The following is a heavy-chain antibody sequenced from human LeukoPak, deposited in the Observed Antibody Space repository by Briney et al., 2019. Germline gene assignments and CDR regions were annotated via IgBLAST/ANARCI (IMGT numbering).Heavy chain of an antibody. CDR3: AKTSDQLLYSKLDH. Sequence: PGGSLRLSCAASGFTFDDYGMSWVRQAPGKGLEWVAFIQFDGSHIFYTDSVRGRFTISRDNSKNTLYLQMSSLRAEDTAVFYCAKTSDQLLYSKLDHWGQGTLVTVSS. D-gene: IGHD2-8*01. J-gene: IGHJ4*02. CDR1: GFTFDDYG. CDR2: IQFDGSHI. V-gene: IGHV3-30*02.